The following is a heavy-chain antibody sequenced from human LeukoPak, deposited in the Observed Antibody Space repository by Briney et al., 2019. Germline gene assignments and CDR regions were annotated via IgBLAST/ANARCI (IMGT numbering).Heavy chain of an antibody. CDR3: ARDDDN. CDR1: GGSISSGSYY. CDR2: IYTSGST. Sequence: PSETLSLTCTVSGGSISSGSYYWSWIRLPAGKGLEWIGRIYTSGSTNYNPSLKSRVTISVDTSKNQFSLKLSSVTAADTAVYYCARDDDNWGQGTLVTVSS. J-gene: IGHJ4*02. D-gene: IGHD3-9*01. V-gene: IGHV4-61*02.